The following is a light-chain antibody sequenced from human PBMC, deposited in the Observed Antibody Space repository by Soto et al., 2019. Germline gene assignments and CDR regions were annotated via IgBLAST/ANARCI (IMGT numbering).Light chain of an antibody. V-gene: IGKV1-33*01. CDR1: QHISNY. CDR3: QQYDNLPLT. CDR2: DAS. Sequence: DIQMTQSPSSLSASGDRVTITCQASQHISNYLNWYQQKPGKAPMLLIYDASNLETGVPSRFSGSGSGTDFTFTISSLQPEDIATYYCQQYDNLPLTFGPGTKVDIK. J-gene: IGKJ3*01.